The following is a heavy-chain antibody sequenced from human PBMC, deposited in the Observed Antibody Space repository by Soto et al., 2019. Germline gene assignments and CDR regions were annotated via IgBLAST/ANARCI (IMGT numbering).Heavy chain of an antibody. Sequence: PSETLSLTCTVSGGSISSTSYYWGWIRQPPGKGLEWIGSIYYSGSTYYNPSLKSRVTISVDTSKNQFSLKLSSVTAADTAVYYCARPAMVRGVGAPGYWFDPWGQGTLVTVSS. CDR1: GGSISSTSYY. J-gene: IGHJ5*02. CDR3: ARPAMVRGVGAPGYWFDP. V-gene: IGHV4-39*07. CDR2: IYYSGST. D-gene: IGHD3-10*01.